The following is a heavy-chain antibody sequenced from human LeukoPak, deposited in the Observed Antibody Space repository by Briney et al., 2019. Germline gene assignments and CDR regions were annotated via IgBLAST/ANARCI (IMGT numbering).Heavy chain of an antibody. CDR2: TRWNSGSI. CDR1: GFTFDEFA. J-gene: IGHJ4*02. CDR3: AKDLSVAGTEGFDY. D-gene: IGHD6-19*01. Sequence: GGSLRLSCAASGFTFDEFAMHWVRQVPGKGLEWVSGTRWNSGSIGYADSVKGRFTISRDNAKNTLYLQMKGLRAEDTALYYCAKDLSVAGTEGFDYWGQGTLVTVSS. V-gene: IGHV3-9*01.